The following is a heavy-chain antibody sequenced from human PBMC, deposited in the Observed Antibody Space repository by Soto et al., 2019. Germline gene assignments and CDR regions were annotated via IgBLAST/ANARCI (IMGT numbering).Heavy chain of an antibody. CDR3: AKDLQSYGDYDYHCNGMDV. V-gene: IGHV3-30*18. D-gene: IGHD4-17*01. CDR1: GFTFSTYG. Sequence: QVQLVESGGGEVQPGRSLTISCAASGFTFSTYGMHWVRQTPGKGLEWVAVISYDGTNKFYSDSVKGRFTISRDNIKQTLTLQMNSLRADETAVYSSAKDLQSYGDYDYHCNGMDVWGLGTRVTVSS. J-gene: IGHJ6*02. CDR2: ISYDGTNK.